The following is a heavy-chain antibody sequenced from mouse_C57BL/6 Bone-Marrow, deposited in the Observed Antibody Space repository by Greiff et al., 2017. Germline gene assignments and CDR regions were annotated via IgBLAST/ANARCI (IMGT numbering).Heavy chain of an antibody. CDR2: IYPGDGDT. Sequence: VKLQESGAELVKPGASVKISCKASGYAFSSYWMNWVKQRPGKGLEWIGQIYPGDGDTNYNGKFKGKATLTADKSSSTAYMQLSSLTSEDSAVYFGARQGNGYPYYCDYWGQGTTRTVSS. D-gene: IGHD2-14*01. CDR3: ARQGNGYPYYCDY. V-gene: IGHV1-80*01. CDR1: GYAFSSYW. J-gene: IGHJ2*01.